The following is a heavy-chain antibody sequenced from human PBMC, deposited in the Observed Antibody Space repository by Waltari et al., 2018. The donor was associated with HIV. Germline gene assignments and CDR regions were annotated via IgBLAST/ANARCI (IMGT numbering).Heavy chain of an antibody. CDR1: GGSFSGYY. Sequence: QVQLQQWGAGLLKPSETLSLTCAVYGGSFSGYYWSGIRQPPGKGLEWIGEINLSGSTNYNPSLKSRVTISVDTSKNQFSLKLSSVTAADTAVYYCARAIGAGWFDPWGQGTLVTVSS. CDR2: INLSGST. D-gene: IGHD3-16*01. CDR3: ARAIGAGWFDP. J-gene: IGHJ5*02. V-gene: IGHV4-34*01.